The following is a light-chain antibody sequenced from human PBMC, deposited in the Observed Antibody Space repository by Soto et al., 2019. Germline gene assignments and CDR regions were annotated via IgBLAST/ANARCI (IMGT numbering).Light chain of an antibody. CDR3: QQYQSWPLT. CDR2: GAS. CDR1: QSIASN. V-gene: IGKV3-15*01. Sequence: EIVMTQSPVTLSVSPGERATLSCRASQSIASNLAWYQQKPGQAPRLLIYGASTRATGIPARFSGSGSGTEFTLTISSLQFEDFAVYYCQQYQSWPLTFGGGTRVEIK. J-gene: IGKJ4*01.